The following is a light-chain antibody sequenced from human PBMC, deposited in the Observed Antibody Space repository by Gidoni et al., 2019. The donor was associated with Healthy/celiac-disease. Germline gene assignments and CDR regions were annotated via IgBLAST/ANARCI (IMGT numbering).Light chain of an antibody. V-gene: IGLV3-21*04. CDR2: YDR. J-gene: IGLJ3*02. CDR1: NIGRKR. Sequence: SYVLTQPLSLSVAPGKTARITCGGNNIGRKRVHWYQQQPGQAPVLVIYYDRDRPSGIPERFSGSNSGNKATLTSSRVEAGDEDDYYCQVWDSSSDSLVFGGGTKLTVL. CDR3: QVWDSSSDSLV.